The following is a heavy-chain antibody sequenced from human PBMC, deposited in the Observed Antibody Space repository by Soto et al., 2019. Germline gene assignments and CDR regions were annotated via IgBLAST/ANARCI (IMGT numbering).Heavy chain of an antibody. CDR2: ISGSGGST. V-gene: IGHV3-23*01. Sequence: GGSLGLSCAASGFSLSSWAMSWVRQAPGKGLEWVSAISGSGGSTYYADSVKGRFTISRDNSKNTLYLQMNSLRAEDTAVYYCAKDSPYCGGDCYSDYRGQGTLVTVSS. D-gene: IGHD2-21*02. J-gene: IGHJ4*02. CDR3: AKDSPYCGGDCYSDY. CDR1: GFSLSSWA.